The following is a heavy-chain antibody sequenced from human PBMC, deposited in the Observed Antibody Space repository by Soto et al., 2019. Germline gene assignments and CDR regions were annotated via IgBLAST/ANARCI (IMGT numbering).Heavy chain of an antibody. CDR2: IIPILGIA. CDR1: GGTFSSYT. V-gene: IGHV1-69*02. Sequence: SVKVSCKASGGTFSSYTISWVRQAPGQGLEWMRRIIPILGIANYAQKFQGRVTITADKSTSTAYMELSSLRSEDTAVYYCASSIVVVAATQYYFDYWGQGTLVTVSS. D-gene: IGHD2-15*01. CDR3: ASSIVVVAATQYYFDY. J-gene: IGHJ4*02.